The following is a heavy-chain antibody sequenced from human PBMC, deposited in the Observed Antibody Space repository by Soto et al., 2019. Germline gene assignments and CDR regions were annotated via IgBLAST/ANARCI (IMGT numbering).Heavy chain of an antibody. J-gene: IGHJ4*02. V-gene: IGHV4-34*01. CDR2: INHSGST. CDR3: ARGPMYYDILTGYYRHYFDY. D-gene: IGHD3-9*01. Sequence: QVQLQQWGAGLLKPSETLSLTCAVYGGSFSGYYWSWIRQPPGKGLEWIGEINHSGSTNYNPSLXXRVTLAVDTSXXQXSXXLSSVTAADTAVYYCARGPMYYDILTGYYRHYFDYWGQGTLVTVSS. CDR1: GGSFSGYY.